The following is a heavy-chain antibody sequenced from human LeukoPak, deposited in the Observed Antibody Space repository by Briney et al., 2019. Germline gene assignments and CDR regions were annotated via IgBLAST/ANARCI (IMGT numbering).Heavy chain of an antibody. CDR2: LYLAGNT. CDR1: GLTIGSRY. V-gene: IGHV3-53*01. D-gene: IGHD1-26*01. Sequence: GESLRLSCVASGLTIGSRYMNWVRQAPGKGLEWVSALYLAGNTYYADSVKGRFTISRDNSKNTLYLQVNSLRAEDTAVYYCAKGGKWDVTPFDYWGQGTLVTVSS. CDR3: AKGGKWDVTPFDY. J-gene: IGHJ4*02.